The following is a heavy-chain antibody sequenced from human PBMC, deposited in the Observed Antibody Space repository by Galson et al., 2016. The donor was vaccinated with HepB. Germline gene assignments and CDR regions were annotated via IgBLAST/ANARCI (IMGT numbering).Heavy chain of an antibody. Sequence: SVKVSCKASGGTFRTYAISWVRQAPGQGPEWMGVITPMYTKIHHAQKVQGRATITGDDSTNIAYMELSSLTSEDTAVYYCVRGVFYPGGGQAYSGAFEDWGQGTLVTVSS. D-gene: IGHD2-8*02. CDR1: GGTFRTYA. V-gene: IGHV1-69*01. J-gene: IGHJ4*02. CDR3: VRGVFYPGGGQAYSGAFED. CDR2: ITPMYTKI.